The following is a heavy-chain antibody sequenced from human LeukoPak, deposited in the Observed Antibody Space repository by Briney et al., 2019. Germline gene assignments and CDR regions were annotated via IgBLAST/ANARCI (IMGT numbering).Heavy chain of an antibody. V-gene: IGHV7-4-1*02. CDR1: GYTFTSYA. D-gene: IGHD6-13*01. J-gene: IGHJ6*03. CDR2: INTNTGNP. Sequence: ASVKVFCKASGYTFTSYAMNWVRQAPGQGLEWMGWINTNTGNPTYAQGFTGRFVFSLDTSVSTAYLQISSLKAEDTAVYYCARDRSWRNYYYYYMDVWGKGTTVTVSS. CDR3: ARDRSWRNYYYYYMDV.